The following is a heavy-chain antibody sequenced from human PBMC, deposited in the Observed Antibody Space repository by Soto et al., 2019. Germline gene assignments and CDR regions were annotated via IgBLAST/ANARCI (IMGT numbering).Heavy chain of an antibody. V-gene: IGHV3-74*01. J-gene: IGHJ6*02. Sequence: EVQLVESGGGLVQPGGSLRLSCAASGFTFSSYWMHWVRQAPGKGLVWVSRIYTDGSRTNYADSVKGRFTISRDNSKKTMYLQTKSLRVEYTAVYYCASRLMHLYWMDAWGQWTTVTVCS. CDR1: GFTFSSYW. CDR2: IYTDGSRT. D-gene: IGHD2-8*02. CDR3: ASRLMHLYWMDA.